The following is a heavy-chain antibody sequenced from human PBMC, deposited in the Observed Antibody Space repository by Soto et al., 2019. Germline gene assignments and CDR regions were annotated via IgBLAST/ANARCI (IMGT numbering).Heavy chain of an antibody. D-gene: IGHD2-15*01. CDR1: GGTFSNYA. V-gene: IGHV1-69*13. J-gene: IGHJ1*01. CDR2: IIPVIDTA. CDR3: ASSDKTSTGEYIQQ. Sequence: GASVKVSGKASGGTFSNYAFNWVRKAPGQGLEWMGGIIPVIDTADYAQKLQGRVTITADESTSTVYMDLSSLRSEDSAVYYCASSDKTSTGEYIQQWGQGTLVTVSS.